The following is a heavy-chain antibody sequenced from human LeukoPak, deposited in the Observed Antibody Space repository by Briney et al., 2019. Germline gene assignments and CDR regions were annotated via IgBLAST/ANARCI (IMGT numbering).Heavy chain of an antibody. V-gene: IGHV3-7*01. CDR3: ARAISSSWSFYYYYMDV. CDR2: IKQDGSEK. Sequence: PGGSLRLSCAASGFTFSSYWMSWVRQAPGKGLEWVANIKQDGSEKYYVDSVEGRFTISRDNAKNSLYLQMNSLRAEDTAVYYCARAISSSWSFYYYYMDVWGKGTTVTVSS. CDR1: GFTFSSYW. D-gene: IGHD6-13*01. J-gene: IGHJ6*03.